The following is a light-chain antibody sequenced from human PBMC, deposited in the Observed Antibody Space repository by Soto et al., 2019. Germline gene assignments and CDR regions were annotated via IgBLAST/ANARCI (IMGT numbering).Light chain of an antibody. Sequence: DIQLTQSPSFLSASVGDRVTITCRASQAISSYLAWYQQKPGKAPKLLIYAASTLKTGVPPRFSGSGSGTEFTVTISILQPEDFATYYCQQLNSYPLTFGGGTKVDIK. CDR2: AAS. CDR3: QQLNSYPLT. J-gene: IGKJ4*01. CDR1: QAISSY. V-gene: IGKV1-9*01.